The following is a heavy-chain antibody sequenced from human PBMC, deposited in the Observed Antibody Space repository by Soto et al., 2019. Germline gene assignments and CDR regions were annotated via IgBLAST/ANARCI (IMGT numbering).Heavy chain of an antibody. D-gene: IGHD3-3*01. CDR1: GFKISSSS. CDR2: ISDSGSNT. V-gene: IGHV3-48*01. Sequence: HPGGSLRLSCAAFGFKISSSSMNWVRQAPGRGLEWVAYISDSGSNTLYADSVKGRFTISRDNSKNTLYLQMNSLRAEDTAVYYCATPPPLSDFWSGYYVDYWGQGTLVTVSS. J-gene: IGHJ4*02. CDR3: ATPPPLSDFWSGYYVDY.